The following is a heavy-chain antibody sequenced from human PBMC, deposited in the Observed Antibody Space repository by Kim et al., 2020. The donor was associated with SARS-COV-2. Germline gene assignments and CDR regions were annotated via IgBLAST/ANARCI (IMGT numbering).Heavy chain of an antibody. CDR3: ARGNQLLPYSFDY. Sequence: YADSVKGRFTISRDNAKNLLYLQMNSLRDEDTAVYYCARGNQLLPYSFDYWGQGTLVTVSS. D-gene: IGHD2-2*01. J-gene: IGHJ4*02. V-gene: IGHV3-48*02.